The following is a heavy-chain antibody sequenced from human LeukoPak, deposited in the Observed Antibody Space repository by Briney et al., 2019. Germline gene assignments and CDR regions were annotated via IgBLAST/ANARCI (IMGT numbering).Heavy chain of an antibody. V-gene: IGHV4-59*01. CDR3: ARHRRPEEGYCSAGTCYPRYEFDN. CDR2: VYVSGST. CDR1: HDSISNYY. J-gene: IGHJ4*02. Sequence: SETLSLTCTVSHDSISNYYWSWIRQPPGKGLEWIGYVYVSGSTNYNPSLKSRVAMSLDTSKNQFALKLHSVTAADTAVYFCARHRRPEEGYCSAGTCYPRYEFDNWGQGTLVTVSS. D-gene: IGHD2-15*01.